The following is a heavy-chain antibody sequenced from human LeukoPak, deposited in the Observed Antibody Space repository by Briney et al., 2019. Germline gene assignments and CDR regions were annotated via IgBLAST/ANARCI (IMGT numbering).Heavy chain of an antibody. CDR3: ARDLANANFDC. V-gene: IGHV1-2*02. CDR1: GYTFTGYY. Sequence: ASVKVSCKASGYTFTGYYMNWVRQAPGQGLEWMGWINPNSGDTHYVQKFQGRVTVTRDTSISTAYMELSSLRSDDTAVYYCARDLANANFDCWGQGTLVTVSS. CDR2: INPNSGDT. J-gene: IGHJ4*02.